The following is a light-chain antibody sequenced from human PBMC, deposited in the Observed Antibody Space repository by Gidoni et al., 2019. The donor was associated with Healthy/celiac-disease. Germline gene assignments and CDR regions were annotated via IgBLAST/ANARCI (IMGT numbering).Light chain of an antibody. CDR1: SSNIGAGYD. Sequence: QSVLTQPPSVSVAPGQRVTISCTGSSSNIGAGYDVHWYQQLPGTAPNLLIYGNSNRPSGVPDRFSGSKSGTSASLAITGLQAEDEADYYCQSYDSSLSGVVFGGGTKLTVL. J-gene: IGLJ2*01. V-gene: IGLV1-40*01. CDR2: GNS. CDR3: QSYDSSLSGVV.